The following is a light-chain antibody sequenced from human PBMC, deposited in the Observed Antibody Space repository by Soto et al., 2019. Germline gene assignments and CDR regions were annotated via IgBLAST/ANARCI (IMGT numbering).Light chain of an antibody. Sequence: QLVLTQSPSASASLGASVKLTCTLSSGHSSYAIAWHQQQPEKGPRYLMKLNSDGSHSKGDGIPDRFSGSSSGAERYLTISSLLSEDEAAYYCQTWGTGIQGVFGGGTKLTVL. CDR1: SGHSSYA. CDR2: LNSDGSH. CDR3: QTWGTGIQGV. V-gene: IGLV4-69*01. J-gene: IGLJ3*02.